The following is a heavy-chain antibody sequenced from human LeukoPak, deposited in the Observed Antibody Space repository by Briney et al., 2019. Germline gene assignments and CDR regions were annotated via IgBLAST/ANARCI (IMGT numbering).Heavy chain of an antibody. CDR1: GGTFSSYA. D-gene: IGHD6-6*01. CDR3: ARASIAARRSYYGMDV. J-gene: IGHJ6*02. Sequence: ASVNVSCKASGGTFSSYAISWGRQAPGQGLEWMGGIIPIFGTANYAQKFQGRVTITADESTSTAYMELSSLRSEDTAVYYCARASIAARRSYYGMDVWGQGTTVTVSS. V-gene: IGHV1-69*13. CDR2: IIPIFGTA.